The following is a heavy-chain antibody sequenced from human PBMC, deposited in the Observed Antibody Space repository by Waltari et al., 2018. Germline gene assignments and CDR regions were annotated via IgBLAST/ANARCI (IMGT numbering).Heavy chain of an antibody. CDR1: GFSLSTSGVG. J-gene: IGHJ2*01. CDR3: AHRGDEQWLVEWYFDL. D-gene: IGHD6-19*01. V-gene: IGHV2-5*01. CDR2: IYWNDDK. Sequence: QITLKESGPTLVKPTQTLTLTCTFSGFSLSTSGVGVGWIRQPPGKALEWLALIYWNDDKRYSPSLKSRLTITKDTSKNQVVLTMTNMDPVDTATYYCAHRGDEQWLVEWYFDLWGRGTLVTVSS.